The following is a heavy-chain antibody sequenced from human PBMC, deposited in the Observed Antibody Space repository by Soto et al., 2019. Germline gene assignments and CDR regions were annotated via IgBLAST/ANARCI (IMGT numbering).Heavy chain of an antibody. CDR3: ARAIYGSGSYYYYYYMDV. CDR2: IYYSGST. J-gene: IGHJ6*03. V-gene: IGHV4-39*01. Sequence: QLQLQESGPGLVKPSETLSLTCTVSGGSISSSSYYWGWIRQPPGKGLEWIGSIYYSGSTYYNPSLKSRVTISVDTSKNQFSLQLSSVTAADTAVYYCARAIYGSGSYYYYYYMDVWGKGTTVTVSS. D-gene: IGHD3-10*01. CDR1: GGSISSSSYY.